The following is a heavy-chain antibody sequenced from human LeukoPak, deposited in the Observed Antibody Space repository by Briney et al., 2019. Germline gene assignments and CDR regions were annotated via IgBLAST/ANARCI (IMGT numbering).Heavy chain of an antibody. D-gene: IGHD1-26*01. CDR2: INPNSGGT. J-gene: IGHJ4*02. Sequence: ASVKVTCKASGYTFTGYYMDWVRQAPAQGLEWMGWINPNSGGTNYAQKFQGRVTMTRDTSISTAYMELSRLRSDDTAVYYCARALPIVGATDYWGQGTLVTVSS. V-gene: IGHV1-2*02. CDR1: GYTFTGYY. CDR3: ARALPIVGATDY.